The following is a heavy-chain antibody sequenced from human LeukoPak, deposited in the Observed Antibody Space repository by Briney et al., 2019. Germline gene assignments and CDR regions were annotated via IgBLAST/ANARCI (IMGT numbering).Heavy chain of an antibody. CDR2: ISYDGSNK. D-gene: IGHD6-19*01. CDR1: GFTFSSYA. CDR3: ARASGWYGDFDY. V-gene: IGHV3-30-3*01. J-gene: IGHJ4*02. Sequence: PGGSLRLSCAASGFTFSSYAMHWVRQAPGKGLEWVAVISYDGSNKYYADSVKGRFTISRDNSKNTLYLQMNSLRAEDTAVYYCARASGWYGDFDYWGQGTLVTVSS.